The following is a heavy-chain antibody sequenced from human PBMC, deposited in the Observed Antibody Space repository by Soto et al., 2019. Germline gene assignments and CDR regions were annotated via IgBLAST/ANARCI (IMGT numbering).Heavy chain of an antibody. D-gene: IGHD2-15*01. J-gene: IGHJ6*04. CDR1: GFTFSSYA. Sequence: PGGSLRLSCAAPGFTFSSYAMSWVRQAPGKGLEWVSAISGSGGSTYYADSVKGRFTISRDNSKNTLYLQMNSLRAEDTAVYYCAKDECRGGSCYWDYYYNGMDVWGKGTTVTVSS. CDR3: AKDECRGGSCYWDYYYNGMDV. V-gene: IGHV3-23*01. CDR2: ISGSGGST.